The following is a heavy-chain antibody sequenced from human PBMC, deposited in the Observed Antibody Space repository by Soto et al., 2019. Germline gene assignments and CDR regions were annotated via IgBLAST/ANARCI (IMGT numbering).Heavy chain of an antibody. CDR1: GFTFSSYA. Sequence: PGGSLRLSCAASGFTFSSYAMHWVRQAPGKGLEWVAVISYDGSNKYYADSVKGRFTISRDNSKNTLYLQMNSLRAEDTAVYYCARGPVAGTGLFWPDYWGQGXLVTVSS. CDR2: ISYDGSNK. CDR3: ARGPVAGTGLFWPDY. D-gene: IGHD6-19*01. V-gene: IGHV3-30-3*01. J-gene: IGHJ4*02.